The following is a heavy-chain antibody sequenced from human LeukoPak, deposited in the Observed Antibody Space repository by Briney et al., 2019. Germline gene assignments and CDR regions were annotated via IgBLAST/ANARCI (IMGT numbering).Heavy chain of an antibody. Sequence: GASLQISCKGSGYSFTSYWIGWVRPMPGKGVEWMGIIYPGDSDTRYSPSFQGQVTISADKSISTAYLQWSSLKASDTAMYYCARVVGATSDYFDYWGQGTLVTVSS. V-gene: IGHV5-51*01. CDR1: GYSFTSYW. CDR3: ARVVGATSDYFDY. CDR2: IYPGDSDT. J-gene: IGHJ4*02. D-gene: IGHD1-26*01.